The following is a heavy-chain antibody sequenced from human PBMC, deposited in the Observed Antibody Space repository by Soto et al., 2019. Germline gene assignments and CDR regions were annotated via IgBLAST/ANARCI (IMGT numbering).Heavy chain of an antibody. V-gene: IGHV4-34*01. Sequence: SETLSLTCAVYGGSFSGYYWSWIRQPPGKGLEWIGEINHSGSTNYNPSLKSRVTISVDTSKNQFSLKLSSVTAADTAVCYCARGVVVVPAAIYGMDVWGQGTTVTVSS. J-gene: IGHJ6*02. D-gene: IGHD2-2*01. CDR3: ARGVVVVPAAIYGMDV. CDR1: GGSFSGYY. CDR2: INHSGST.